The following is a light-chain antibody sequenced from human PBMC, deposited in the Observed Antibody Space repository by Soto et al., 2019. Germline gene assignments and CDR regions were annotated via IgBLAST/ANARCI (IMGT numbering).Light chain of an antibody. V-gene: IGLV2-14*01. J-gene: IGLJ2*01. Sequence: QSALTQPASVSGSPGQSITISCTGTSSDVGCYNYVSWYQQHPGKAPKLMIYDVSNRPSGVSNRFSGSKSGNTASLTISGLQAEDEADYYCSSYTSSSTVVVFGGGTKLTVL. CDR2: DVS. CDR3: SSYTSSSTVVV. CDR1: SSDVGCYNY.